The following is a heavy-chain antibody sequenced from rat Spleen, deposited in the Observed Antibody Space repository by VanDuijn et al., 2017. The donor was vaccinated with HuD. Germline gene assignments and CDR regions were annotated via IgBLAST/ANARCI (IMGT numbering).Heavy chain of an antibody. V-gene: IGHV5-25*01. CDR1: GFTFSNFP. CDR2: ISTSGGST. D-gene: IGHD1-6*01. Sequence: EVQLVESGGGLVQPGRSLKLSCAASGFTFSNFPMAWVRQAPKRGLEWVASISTSGGSTYYRDSVKGRFTVSRDNAKSTLYLQMDSLRSEDTASYYCARNYGLDYWYFDFWGPGTMVTVSS. J-gene: IGHJ1*01. CDR3: ARNYGLDYWYFDF.